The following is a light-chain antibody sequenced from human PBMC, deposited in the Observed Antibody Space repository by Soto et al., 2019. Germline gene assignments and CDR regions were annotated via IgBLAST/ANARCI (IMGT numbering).Light chain of an antibody. CDR1: QSISSS. Sequence: DLQMTQSPSSLSASVGDRVTITCRASQSISSSLRWYQQKPGKAPNLLIYLASSLQSGVPSRFSGSGSGTDFTLTISSLQFEDFATYYCQQSYSTPYTFGQGTKLEIK. CDR2: LAS. V-gene: IGKV1-39*01. J-gene: IGKJ2*01. CDR3: QQSYSTPYT.